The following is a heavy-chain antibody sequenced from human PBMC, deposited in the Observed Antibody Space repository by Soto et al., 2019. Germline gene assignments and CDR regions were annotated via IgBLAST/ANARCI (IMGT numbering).Heavy chain of an antibody. D-gene: IGHD2-21*02. CDR3: PHSRCGGACLQSSSSHHYYGMDV. CDR2: IYWDDDK. CDR1: GFSLSTSGVG. Sequence: QITLKESGPTLVRPTQTLTLTCTFSGFSLSTSGVGVGWIRQPPGKALEWLALIYWDDDKRYSPSLKSRITKTNDHSKNQLFLTTTAMDPLDTLTSYCPHSRCGGACLQSSSSHHYYGMDVWRQGTTLTVSS. J-gene: IGHJ6*02. V-gene: IGHV2-5*02.